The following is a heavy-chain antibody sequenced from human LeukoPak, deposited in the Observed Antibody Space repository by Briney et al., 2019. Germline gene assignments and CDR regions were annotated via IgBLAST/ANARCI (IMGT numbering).Heavy chain of an antibody. CDR2: INPNSGGT. Sequence: ASVKVSCKASGYTFTGYYMHWVRQAPGQGLEWMGRINPNSGGTNYAQKFQGRVTMTRDTSISTAYMELSRLRSDDTAVYYCARAHIVVVVAATWGGWFDPWGQGTLVTVSS. CDR3: ARAHIVVVVAATWGGWFDP. V-gene: IGHV1-2*06. J-gene: IGHJ5*02. D-gene: IGHD2-15*01. CDR1: GYTFTGYY.